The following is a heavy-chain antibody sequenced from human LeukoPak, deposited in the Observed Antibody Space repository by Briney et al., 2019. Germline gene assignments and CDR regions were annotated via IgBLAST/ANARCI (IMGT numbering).Heavy chain of an antibody. CDR3: TRYNNDHFDY. V-gene: IGHV3-33*01. CDR2: IAYDGSRA. D-gene: IGHD1-14*01. J-gene: IGHJ4*02. CDR1: GFTFGGYG. Sequence: GGSLRLSCAGSGFTFGGYGMHWFRQTPGKGLEWVAVIAYDGSRAFYADSVKGRFTISRDNSKNTMSEQMDDLRAEDAAVYYCTRYNNDHFDYWGQGTLVTVSS.